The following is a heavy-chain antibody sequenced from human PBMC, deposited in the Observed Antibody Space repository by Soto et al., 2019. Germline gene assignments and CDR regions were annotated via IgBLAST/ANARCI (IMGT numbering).Heavy chain of an antibody. J-gene: IGHJ5*02. V-gene: IGHV1-18*01. D-gene: IGHD2-15*01. CDR2: ISAYNGNT. CDR3: ARDGGKTGGPQFNWFDP. Sequence: ASVKVSCKASGYTFTSYGISWVRPAPGQGLEWMGWISAYNGNTNYAQKLQGRVTMTTDTSTSTAYMELRSLRSDDTAVYYCARDGGKTGGPQFNWFDPWGQGTLVTVSS. CDR1: GYTFTSYG.